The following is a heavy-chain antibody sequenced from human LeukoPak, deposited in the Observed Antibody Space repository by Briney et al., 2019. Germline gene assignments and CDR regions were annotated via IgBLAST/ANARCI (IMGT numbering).Heavy chain of an antibody. J-gene: IGHJ4*02. CDR1: GFTFSDYY. D-gene: IGHD6-19*01. Sequence: KPGRSLRLSCAASGFTFSDYYMSWIRPAPGKGLEWVSYISSSDTYTNYADSVKGRFTISRDNAKNSLYLQMNSLRAEDTAVYYCARGPYSSGSSADYWGQGTLVTVSS. CDR2: ISSSDTYT. V-gene: IGHV3-11*06. CDR3: ARGPYSSGSSADY.